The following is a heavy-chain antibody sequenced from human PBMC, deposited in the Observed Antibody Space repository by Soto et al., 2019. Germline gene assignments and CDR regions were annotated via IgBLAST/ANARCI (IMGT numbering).Heavy chain of an antibody. CDR1: GGTFNTYA. V-gene: IGHV1-69*01. Sequence: QVQLVQSGADVKKPGSSVKVSCKASGGTFNTYAISWVRQAPGQGLEWMGGIIPIFGSANYAQGRVTITADESTSTAYMELSSLRSEDTAVYYCARDHYGSGSYYRTLDYWGQGTLVTVSS. D-gene: IGHD3-10*01. J-gene: IGHJ4*02. CDR2: IIPIFGSA. CDR3: ARDHYGSGSYYRTLDY.